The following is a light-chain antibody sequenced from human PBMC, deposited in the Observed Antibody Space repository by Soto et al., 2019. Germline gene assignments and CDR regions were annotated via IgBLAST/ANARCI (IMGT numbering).Light chain of an antibody. J-gene: IGKJ1*01. Sequence: EIVMTQSPATLSVSPGERATLSCRASQSLTDNLAWYQHKPGQAPRLLIYGASTRSTGLPPRFSGSGSGTEFTLTISSLQSEDFAVYYCQQYSDWPRTFGQGTKVEIK. CDR2: GAS. CDR3: QQYSDWPRT. V-gene: IGKV3-15*01. CDR1: QSLTDN.